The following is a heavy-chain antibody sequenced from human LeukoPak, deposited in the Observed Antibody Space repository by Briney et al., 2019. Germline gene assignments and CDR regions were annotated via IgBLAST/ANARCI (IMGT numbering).Heavy chain of an antibody. CDR2: INPNTGGT. CDR3: TREGSTDAFDI. CDR1: AYNFANYH. V-gene: IGHV1-2*02. J-gene: IGHJ3*02. Sequence: ASVKVSCKASAYNFANYHIHWVRQAPGQGLEWMGYINPNTGGTKYAQNFQGRATMTRDTSITTAYMELSWLRSDDSALYYCTREGSTDAFDIWGQGTMITVSS.